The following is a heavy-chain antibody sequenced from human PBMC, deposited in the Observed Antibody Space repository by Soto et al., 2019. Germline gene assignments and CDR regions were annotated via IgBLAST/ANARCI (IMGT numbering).Heavy chain of an antibody. Sequence: EVQLVASGGGLVQPGGSLRLSCAASGFTFSSYEMNWVRQAPGKGLEWVSYISSSGSTIYYADSVKGRFTISRDNAKNSLYLQMNSLRAEDTAVYYCASSYYYDSSGYYYPYYYYGMDVWGQGTTVTVSS. D-gene: IGHD3-22*01. J-gene: IGHJ6*02. CDR2: ISSSGSTI. V-gene: IGHV3-48*03. CDR3: ASSYYYDSSGYYYPYYYYGMDV. CDR1: GFTFSSYE.